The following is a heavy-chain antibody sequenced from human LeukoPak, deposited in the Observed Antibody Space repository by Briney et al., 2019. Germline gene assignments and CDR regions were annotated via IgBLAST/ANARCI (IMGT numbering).Heavy chain of an antibody. CDR3: ARDAGNSSGRNDYDY. CDR2: ISSSNNDI. Sequence: GGSLRLSCAASGFTFSSYSMNWVSQAPGKGLEWVSSISSSNNDIYYADSVKGRFTISRDNAKNALYLQMNSLRAEDTAVYYCARDAGNSSGRNDYDYWGQGTLVTVSS. D-gene: IGHD6-19*01. CDR1: GFTFSSYS. V-gene: IGHV3-21*01. J-gene: IGHJ4*02.